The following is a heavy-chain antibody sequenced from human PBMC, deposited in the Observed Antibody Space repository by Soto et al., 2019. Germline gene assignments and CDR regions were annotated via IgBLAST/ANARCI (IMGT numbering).Heavy chain of an antibody. CDR2: ISGSGGTT. Sequence: EVQLLESGGGLVQPGGSLRLSCAASGFTFNNYAMSWVRQAPGEGLEWVSAISGSGGTTYYAESVKGRFTISRDNSKNPVDLQMNSLGAGDTAVFYLGKFLVGRGGSGGWPWYFDCWGQGGLVTVPS. J-gene: IGHJ4*02. V-gene: IGHV3-23*01. CDR3: GKFLVGRGGSGGWPWYFDC. D-gene: IGHD3-16*01. CDR1: GFTFNNYA.